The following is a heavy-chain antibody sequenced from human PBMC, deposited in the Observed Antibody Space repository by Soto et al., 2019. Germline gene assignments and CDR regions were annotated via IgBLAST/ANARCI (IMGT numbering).Heavy chain of an antibody. V-gene: IGHV4-31*03. CDR3: ARDRVDYGDYKTGIFDY. CDR1: GGSISSGGYY. J-gene: IGHJ4*02. Sequence: QVQLQESGPGLVKPSQTLSLTCTVSGGSISSGGYYWSWIRQHPGKGLEWIGYIYYSGSTYYNPSLKSRVTISVDTSKNQFSLKLSSVTAADTAVYYCARDRVDYGDYKTGIFDYWGQGTLVTVSS. D-gene: IGHD4-17*01. CDR2: IYYSGST.